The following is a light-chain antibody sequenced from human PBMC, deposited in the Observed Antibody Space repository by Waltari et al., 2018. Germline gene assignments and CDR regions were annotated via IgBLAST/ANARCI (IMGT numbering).Light chain of an antibody. V-gene: IGKV3-11*01. CDR2: ASS. Sequence: ENVLTQSPATLSLSPGERATLSCRASQSVSSYLAWYQQTIGQAPRLLIYASSNRATGLPARFSGSGSGTDFTLTISSLAPEDFAVYYCQQRSNWPLTFGGGTKVEIK. CDR3: QQRSNWPLT. J-gene: IGKJ4*01. CDR1: QSVSSY.